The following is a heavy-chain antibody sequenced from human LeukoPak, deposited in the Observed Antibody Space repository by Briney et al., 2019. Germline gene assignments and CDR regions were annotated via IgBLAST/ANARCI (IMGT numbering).Heavy chain of an antibody. CDR2: ISSSSTYI. Sequence: GGSLRLSCAASGFTFSTYSMNWLRQAPGKGLEWVSSISSSSTYIYYADSVKGRFTISRDNAKNSLSLQMNSLRAEDTAVYYCARDLGDWSGNFCYSYYYYMDVWGKGTSVTVSS. D-gene: IGHD3-3*01. J-gene: IGHJ6*03. CDR3: ARDLGDWSGNFCYSYYYYMDV. V-gene: IGHV3-21*01. CDR1: GFTFSTYS.